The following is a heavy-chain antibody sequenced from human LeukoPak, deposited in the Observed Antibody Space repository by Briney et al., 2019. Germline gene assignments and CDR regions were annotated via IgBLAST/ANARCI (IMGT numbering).Heavy chain of an antibody. Sequence: GRSLRLSCAASGFTFSSFGMHWVRQAPGKGLEWVAVISYDGSNKYYADSVKGRFTISRDNSKNTLFLQMNSLRAEDTAVYYCAKDYYDVLTGYCGPDYWGQGTLVTVSS. CDR1: GFTFSSFG. J-gene: IGHJ4*02. V-gene: IGHV3-30*18. CDR3: AKDYYDVLTGYCGPDY. D-gene: IGHD3-9*01. CDR2: ISYDGSNK.